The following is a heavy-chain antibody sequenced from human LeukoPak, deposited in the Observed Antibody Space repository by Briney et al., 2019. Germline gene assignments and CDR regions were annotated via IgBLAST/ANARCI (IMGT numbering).Heavy chain of an antibody. V-gene: IGHV1-2*06. Sequence: VASVKVSCKTSGYTFTGYYLHWVRQAPGQGLEWMGRINPNSGDANSVQKLQGRVTMTRDTSINTAYMELISLRSDDTAVYYCATTAGRGDYWGQGTLVTVSS. CDR2: INPNSGDA. D-gene: IGHD2-15*01. CDR3: ATTAGRGDY. CDR1: GYTFTGYY. J-gene: IGHJ4*02.